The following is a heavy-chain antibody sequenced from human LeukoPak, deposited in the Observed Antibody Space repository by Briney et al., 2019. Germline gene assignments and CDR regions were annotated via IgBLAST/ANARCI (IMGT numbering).Heavy chain of an antibody. CDR1: GGSFSGYY. D-gene: IGHD2/OR15-2a*01. CDR3: ALRRLTSAQIIEDNWFDP. J-gene: IGHJ5*02. Sequence: KPSETLSLTCAVYGGSFSGYYWSWIRQPPGKGLEWIGEINHSGSTNYNPSLKSRVTISLDTSKNQFSLRLTSVTAADTAVYYCALRRLTSAQIIEDNWFDPWGQGTLVTVSS. CDR2: INHSGST. V-gene: IGHV4-34*01.